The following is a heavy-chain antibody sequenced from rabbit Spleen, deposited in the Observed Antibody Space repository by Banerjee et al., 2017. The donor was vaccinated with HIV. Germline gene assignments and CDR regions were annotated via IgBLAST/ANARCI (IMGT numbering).Heavy chain of an antibody. Sequence: QEQLVESGGGLVQPGGSLKLSCKASGFDFSSYGVSWVRQAPGKGLEWIGYIDPIFGSTYYASWVNGRFTISSHNAQNTLYLQLSSLTAADTATYFCVRDQAGYAGYGPYYLNLWGPGTLVTVS. CDR1: GFDFSSYG. V-gene: IGHV1S47*01. CDR2: IDPIFGST. D-gene: IGHD7-1*01. J-gene: IGHJ4*01. CDR3: VRDQAGYAGYGPYYLNL.